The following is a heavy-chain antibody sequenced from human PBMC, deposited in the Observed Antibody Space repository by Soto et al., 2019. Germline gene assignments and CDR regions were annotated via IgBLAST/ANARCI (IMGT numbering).Heavy chain of an antibody. D-gene: IGHD4-17*01. V-gene: IGHV1-3*01. J-gene: IGHJ6*02. Sequence: QVQLVQSGAEVKKPGASVKVSCKASGYTFTSYAMHWVRQAPGQRLEWMGWINAGNGNTKYSQKFQGRVTITRDTSASTAYMELSSLRSEDTAVYYCATTVPHSRVPRYYYGMDVWGQGTTVTVSS. CDR1: GYTFTSYA. CDR2: INAGNGNT. CDR3: ATTVPHSRVPRYYYGMDV.